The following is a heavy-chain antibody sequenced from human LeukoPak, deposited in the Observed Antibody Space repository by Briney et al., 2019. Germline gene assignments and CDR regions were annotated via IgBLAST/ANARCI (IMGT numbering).Heavy chain of an antibody. Sequence: GGSLRLSCTTSGFTLGDYSMSRVRQAPGKGLEWVGFIRSKGYSGTIEYAASVKGRFTISRDDSKSTAYLQMDSLQSEDTAVYYCARGHSARGRGGLWTYDVGAPDRYYFDYWGLGTLVTVPS. V-gene: IGHV3-49*04. J-gene: IGHJ4*02. D-gene: IGHD3-22*01. CDR2: IRSKGYSGTI. CDR3: ARGHSARGRGGLWTYDVGAPDRYYFDY. CDR1: GFTLGDYS.